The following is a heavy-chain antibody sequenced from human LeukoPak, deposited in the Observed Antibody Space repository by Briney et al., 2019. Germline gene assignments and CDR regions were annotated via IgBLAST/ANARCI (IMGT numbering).Heavy chain of an antibody. J-gene: IGHJ4*02. CDR3: ARVGGGMASAGY. V-gene: IGHV1-69*04. CDR1: GGTFSSYA. Sequence: SVKVSCKASGGTFSSYAISWVRQAPGQGLEWMGRIIPILGIANYAQKFQGRVTITADKSTSTAYMELSSLRSEDTAVYYCARVGGGMASAGYWGQGTLVTVSS. CDR2: IIPILGIA. D-gene: IGHD2-15*01.